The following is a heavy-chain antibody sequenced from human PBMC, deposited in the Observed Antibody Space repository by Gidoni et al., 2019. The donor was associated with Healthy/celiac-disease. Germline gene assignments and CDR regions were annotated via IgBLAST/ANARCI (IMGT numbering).Heavy chain of an antibody. Sequence: EVQLVESGGGLVKPGGSLRLSCAASGFTFSSYSMNWVRQAPGKGLDWVSSISNSSSYIYYADSVKGRFTISRDNAKNSLYLQMNSLRAEDTAVYYCARDPSAIAAAANGDYYYGMDVWGQGTTVTVSS. J-gene: IGHJ6*02. V-gene: IGHV3-21*01. CDR2: ISNSSSYI. CDR1: GFTFSSYS. CDR3: ARDPSAIAAAANGDYYYGMDV. D-gene: IGHD6-13*01.